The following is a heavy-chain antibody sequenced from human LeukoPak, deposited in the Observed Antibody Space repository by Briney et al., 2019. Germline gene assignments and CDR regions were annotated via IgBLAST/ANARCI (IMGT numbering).Heavy chain of an antibody. Sequence: SGTLSLTCAVSGGSITSVNSWAWVRQPPGKGLEWVGEMYLSGTTTCNPSLRGRATISLDRSKNQVSLRLNSVTAADTALYYCAGLVGRYSNGMYYYFDYWGQGILVTVSS. V-gene: IGHV4-4*02. J-gene: IGHJ4*02. CDR2: MYLSGTT. CDR3: AGLVGRYSNGMYYYFDY. CDR1: GGSITSVNS. D-gene: IGHD1-26*01.